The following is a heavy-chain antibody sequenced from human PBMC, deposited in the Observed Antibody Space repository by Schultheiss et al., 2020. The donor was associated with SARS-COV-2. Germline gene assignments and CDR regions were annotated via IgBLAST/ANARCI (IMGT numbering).Heavy chain of an antibody. D-gene: IGHD5-24*01. Sequence: GGSLRLSCAASGFTFSSYGMHWVRQAPGKGLEWVSCIRGKTDVIYYTDSVKGRFTIFRDNAKNSLYLHMNSLRVEDTAVYFCARDPVNGYNGFDYWGQGTLVTVSS. J-gene: IGHJ4*02. CDR3: ARDPVNGYNGFDY. V-gene: IGHV3-21*06. CDR2: IRGKTDVI. CDR1: GFTFSSYG.